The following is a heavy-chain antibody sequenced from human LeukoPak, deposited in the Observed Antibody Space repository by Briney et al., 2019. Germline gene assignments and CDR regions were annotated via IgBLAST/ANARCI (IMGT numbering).Heavy chain of an antibody. CDR1: GFSFSSNA. CDR2: IGANGLDT. CDR3: ARAEYSYGLGYFDY. Sequence: GGSLRLSCAASGFSFSSNAMTWVRQAPGKGLEWVSGIGANGLDTYYADSVKGRFTISRDNSKNTLYLQMNSLRTEDTAVYYCARAEYSYGLGYFDYWGQGTLVTVSS. D-gene: IGHD5-18*01. J-gene: IGHJ4*02. V-gene: IGHV3-23*01.